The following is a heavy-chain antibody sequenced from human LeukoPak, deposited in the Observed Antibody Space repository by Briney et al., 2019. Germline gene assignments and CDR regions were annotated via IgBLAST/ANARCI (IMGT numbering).Heavy chain of an antibody. J-gene: IGHJ4*02. V-gene: IGHV3-21*01. CDR3: AKLLPGIVGASRAEDY. Sequence: GGSLRLSCAASGFTFSSYSMNWARQAPGKGLEWVSSISSSSSYIYYADSVKGRFTISRDNAKNSLYLQMNSLRAEDTAVYYCAKLLPGIVGASRAEDYWGQGTLVTVSS. CDR2: ISSSSSYI. CDR1: GFTFSSYS. D-gene: IGHD1-26*01.